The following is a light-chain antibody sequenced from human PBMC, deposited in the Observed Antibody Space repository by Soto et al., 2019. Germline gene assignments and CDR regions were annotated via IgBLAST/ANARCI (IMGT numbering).Light chain of an antibody. J-gene: IGLJ2*01. CDR3: SARDDILSGVV. CDR2: RSD. Sequence: QSVLTQPPSASGTPGQRVTISCSGSSSHIGTNHVYWYQQFPGMAPKLLMYRSDQRPTGVPDRFSGSKSGTSASLAISGLRSDDEADYYCSARDDILSGVVFGGGTKLTVL. CDR1: SSHIGTNH. V-gene: IGLV1-47*01.